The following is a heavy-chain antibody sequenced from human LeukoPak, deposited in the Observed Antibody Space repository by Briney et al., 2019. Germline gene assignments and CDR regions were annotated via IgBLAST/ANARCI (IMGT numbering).Heavy chain of an antibody. CDR2: LYYSGST. CDR1: GGSVSNGNYF. D-gene: IGHD2-15*01. CDR3: AKRHCGCGTCYYFDH. J-gene: IGHJ4*02. V-gene: IGHV4-61*01. Sequence: SETLSLTCTVSGGSVSNGNYFWSWIRQPPGKGLEWIGYLYYSGSTNYNPSLKSRVTISVDTSKNQFSLTLTSVTAADTAAYYCAKRHCGCGTCYYFDHWGQGTLVTVSS.